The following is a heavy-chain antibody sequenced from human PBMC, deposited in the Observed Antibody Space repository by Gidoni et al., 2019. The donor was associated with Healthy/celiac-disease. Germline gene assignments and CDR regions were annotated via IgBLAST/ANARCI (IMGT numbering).Heavy chain of an antibody. V-gene: IGHV4-59*01. Sequence: QVQLQESGPGLVKPSETLSLTCTVSGGSISSYYWSWIRQPPGKGLEWIGYIYYSGSTNYNPSLQSRITISVDTSKRQLSLKLSSVTAADTAMYYCASGGLWGYWFDPWGQGTLVTVSS. J-gene: IGHJ5*02. CDR3: ASGGLWGYWFDP. CDR2: IYYSGST. CDR1: GGSISSYY. D-gene: IGHD3-16*01.